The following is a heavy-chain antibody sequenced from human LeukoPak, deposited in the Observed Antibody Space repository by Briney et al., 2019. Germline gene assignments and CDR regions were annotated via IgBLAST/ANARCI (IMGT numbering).Heavy chain of an antibody. V-gene: IGHV3-7*03. CDR1: GFTFSSYG. D-gene: IGHD3-3*01. Sequence: GGSLRLSCAASGFTFSSYGMHWVRQAPGKGLEWVANIKQDGSEKYYVDSVKGRFTISRDNAKNSLYLQMNSLRAEDTAVYYCARDLERPEPQDYDFWSGYYYRWGQGTLVTVSS. J-gene: IGHJ4*02. CDR3: ARDLERPEPQDYDFWSGYYYR. CDR2: IKQDGSEK.